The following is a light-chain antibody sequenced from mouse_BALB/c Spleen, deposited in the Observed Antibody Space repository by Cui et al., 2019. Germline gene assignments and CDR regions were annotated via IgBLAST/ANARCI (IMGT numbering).Light chain of an antibody. J-gene: IGKJ4*01. CDR2: WAS. V-gene: IGKV8-19*01. CDR3: QNDYSYTFT. Sequence: DIVMTQSPSSLTVTAGEKVTMSCKSSQSLLNSGNQKNYLTWYQQKPVQPPKLLIYWASTRESGVPDRFTGSGSGTDFTLTISSVQAEDLAVYYCQNDYSYTFTFGSGTKLEIK. CDR1: QSLLNSGNQKNY.